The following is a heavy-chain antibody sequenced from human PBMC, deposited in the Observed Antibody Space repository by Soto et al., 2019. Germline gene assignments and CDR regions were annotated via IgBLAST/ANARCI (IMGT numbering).Heavy chain of an antibody. CDR3: ARGGHGLGMGDAFDI. V-gene: IGHV1-2*04. Sequence: ASVKVSCKASGYTFTGYYMHWVRQAPGQGLEWMGWINPNSGGTNYAQKFQGWVTMTRDTSISTAYMELSRLRSDDTAVYYCARGGHGLGMGDAFDIWGQGTMVTVSS. D-gene: IGHD7-27*01. CDR2: INPNSGGT. CDR1: GYTFTGYY. J-gene: IGHJ3*02.